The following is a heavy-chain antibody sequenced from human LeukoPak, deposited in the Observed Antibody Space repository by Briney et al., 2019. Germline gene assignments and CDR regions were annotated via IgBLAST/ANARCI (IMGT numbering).Heavy chain of an antibody. V-gene: IGHV4-38-2*02. CDR1: GYSISSGYY. CDR2: IYHSGST. D-gene: IGHD6-13*01. Sequence: PSETLSLTCTVSGYSISSGYYWGWIRQPPGKGLEWIGSIYHSGSTYYNPSLKSRVTISVDTSKNQFSLKLSSVTAADTAVYYCARARTSSLLYYYYYTDVWGKGTTVTVSS. CDR3: ARARTSSLLYYYYYTDV. J-gene: IGHJ6*03.